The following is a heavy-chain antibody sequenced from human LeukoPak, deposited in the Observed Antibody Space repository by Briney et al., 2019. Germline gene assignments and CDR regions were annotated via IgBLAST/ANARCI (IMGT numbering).Heavy chain of an antibody. CDR3: ARWGIAGELLDY. Sequence: GGSLRLSCAASGFTFSSYGMSWVRQAPGKGLEWVSGINWNGGSTGYADSVKGRFTISRDNAKNSLYLQMNSLRAEDTALYYCARWGIAGELLDYWGQGTLVTVSS. D-gene: IGHD6-13*01. CDR2: INWNGGST. CDR1: GFTFSSYG. V-gene: IGHV3-20*04. J-gene: IGHJ4*02.